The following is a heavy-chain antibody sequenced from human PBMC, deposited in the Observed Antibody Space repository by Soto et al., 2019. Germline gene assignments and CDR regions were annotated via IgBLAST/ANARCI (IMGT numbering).Heavy chain of an antibody. CDR2: ISGSGVST. CDR1: GFTFSSYA. D-gene: IGHD4-4*01. Sequence: PGGSLRLSCAASGFTFSSYAMSWVRQAPGKGLEWVSAISGSGVSTYYEDSVKGRFAVSRDNSKSKLYLQMNSLRDEDTAVYYCAKVPTGEMATVFQAFDIWGQGTMVTVS. CDR3: AKVPTGEMATVFQAFDI. J-gene: IGHJ3*02. V-gene: IGHV3-23*01.